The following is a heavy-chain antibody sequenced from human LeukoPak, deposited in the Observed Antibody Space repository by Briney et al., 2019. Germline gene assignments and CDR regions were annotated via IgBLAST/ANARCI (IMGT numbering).Heavy chain of an antibody. Sequence: PGGSLRLSCKASGFTFTNAWMNWVRQAPGKGLEWVGRIKSKADGETIDYAAPVKGRFTFSRDDSKNMLYLQMNSLKSEDTAVYYCSTLTSRGLSDSWGQGTLVTVSS. V-gene: IGHV3-15*07. J-gene: IGHJ4*02. CDR2: IKSKADGETI. D-gene: IGHD1-20*01. CDR3: STLTSRGLSDS. CDR1: GFTFTNAW.